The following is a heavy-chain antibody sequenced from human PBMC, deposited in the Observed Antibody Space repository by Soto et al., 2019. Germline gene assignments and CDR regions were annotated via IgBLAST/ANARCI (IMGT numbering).Heavy chain of an antibody. CDR2: IWYDGSNK. V-gene: IGHV3-33*01. Sequence: GSLRLSCAASGFTFSSYGMHWVRQAPGKGLEWVAVIWYDGSNKYYADSVKGRFTISRDNSKNTLYLQMNSLRAEDTAVYYCVRWGLTGYHHYYYHYGMDVWGQGTTVTVSS. CDR3: VRWGLTGYHHYYYHYGMDV. J-gene: IGHJ6*02. D-gene: IGHD3-9*01. CDR1: GFTFSSYG.